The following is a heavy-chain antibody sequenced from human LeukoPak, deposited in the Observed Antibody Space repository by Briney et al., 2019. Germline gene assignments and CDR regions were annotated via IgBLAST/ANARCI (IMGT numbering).Heavy chain of an antibody. CDR1: GFTFSAYA. CDR3: ARDPYGDYIGAFDM. CDR2: IRGGGTSE. Sequence: PGGSLRLSCTASGFTFSAYAMMWVRQAPGKGQEWVSAIRGGGTSEFYADSVKGRFRISRDNSKDTLFLQMNSLRAEDTAVYYCARDPYGDYIGAFDMWGPGTMVTVSS. V-gene: IGHV3-23*01. J-gene: IGHJ3*02. D-gene: IGHD4-17*01.